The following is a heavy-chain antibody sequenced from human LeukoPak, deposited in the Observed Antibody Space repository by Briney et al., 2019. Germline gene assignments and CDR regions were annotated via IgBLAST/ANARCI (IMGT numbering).Heavy chain of an antibody. D-gene: IGHD6-19*01. Sequence: GGSLRLSCAVSGITLSNYGMSWVRQAPGKGLEWVAGISDGGGRTNYADSVKGRFTISRDNSKNTLYPQMNSLRAEGTAVYYCAKGIYSSGWSYFDYWGHGTLVTVSS. CDR2: ISDGGGRT. V-gene: IGHV3-23*01. CDR1: GITLSNYG. J-gene: IGHJ4*01. CDR3: AKGIYSSGWSYFDY.